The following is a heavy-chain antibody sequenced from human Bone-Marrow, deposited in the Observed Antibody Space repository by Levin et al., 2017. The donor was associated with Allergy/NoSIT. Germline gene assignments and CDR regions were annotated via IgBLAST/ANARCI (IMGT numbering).Heavy chain of an antibody. Sequence: PGESLKISCTASKFTFSDYTMHWVRQTPGKGLEWVAVISNDGTNKINADSVKGRSTISRDNSKNTVFLQLNSLRTEDTGLYYCAREMAYSDSSAYKEDAFDVWGQGTMVTVSS. V-gene: IGHV3-30*04. J-gene: IGHJ3*01. CDR1: KFTFSDYT. D-gene: IGHD3-22*01. CDR3: AREMAYSDSSAYKEDAFDV. CDR2: ISNDGTNK.